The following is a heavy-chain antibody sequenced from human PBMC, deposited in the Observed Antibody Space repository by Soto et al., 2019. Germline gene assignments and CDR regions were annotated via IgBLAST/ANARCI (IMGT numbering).Heavy chain of an antibody. CDR1: GYTFTSYG. J-gene: IGHJ6*02. CDR3: ARAGVAVAGRENYYYYYGMDV. CDR2: ISAYNGNT. Sequence: ASVKVSCKASGYTFTSYGISWVRQAPGQGLEWMGWISAYNGNTNYAQKLQGRVTMTTDTSTSTAYMELRSLRSDDTAVYYCARAGVAVAGRENYYYYYGMDVWGQGTTVTVSS. D-gene: IGHD6-19*01. V-gene: IGHV1-18*01.